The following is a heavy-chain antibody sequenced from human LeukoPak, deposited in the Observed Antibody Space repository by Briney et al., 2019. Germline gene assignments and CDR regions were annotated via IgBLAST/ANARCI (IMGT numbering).Heavy chain of an antibody. J-gene: IGHJ3*02. CDR2: ISGYSGNT. D-gene: IGHD3-16*01. V-gene: IGHV1-18*01. Sequence: ASVKVSFKAYGYTFTSYGFSWVRQAPGQGLEWVGWISGYSGNTHYAQRLQGRVTMTTDTSTTTSYMELRSLRSDDTAVYYCARATGTWGHDGFHIWGQGTMVTVSS. CDR1: GYTFTSYG. CDR3: ARATGTWGHDGFHI.